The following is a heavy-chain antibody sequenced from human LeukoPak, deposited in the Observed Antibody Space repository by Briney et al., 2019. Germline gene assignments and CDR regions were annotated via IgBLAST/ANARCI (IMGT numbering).Heavy chain of an antibody. J-gene: IGHJ6*03. D-gene: IGHD1-1*01. V-gene: IGHV4-59*12. CDR2: IYYSGST. CDR1: GGSISSYY. Sequence: PSETLSLTCTVSGGSISSYYWSWIRQPPGKGLEWIGYIYYSGSTNYNPSLKSRVTISVDTSKNQFSLKLSSVTAADTAVYFCVREYWNGIYMDVWGKGATVTVSS. CDR3: VREYWNGIYMDV.